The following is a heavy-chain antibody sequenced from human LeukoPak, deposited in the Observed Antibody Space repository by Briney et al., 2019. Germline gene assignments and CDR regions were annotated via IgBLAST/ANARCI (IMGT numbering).Heavy chain of an antibody. D-gene: IGHD4-17*01. CDR1: GFSFSSFW. V-gene: IGHV3-74*01. CDR2: IKSDGAGT. CDR3: ARGGYGAYMG. Sequence: GGSLRLSCAASGFSFSSFWMHWVRQAPGKGLVWVSGIKSDGAGTSYVDSVKGRFTISRDNAKNTLDLQMNGLRAEDTAVYYCARGGYGAYMGWGQGMLVTVSS. J-gene: IGHJ4*02.